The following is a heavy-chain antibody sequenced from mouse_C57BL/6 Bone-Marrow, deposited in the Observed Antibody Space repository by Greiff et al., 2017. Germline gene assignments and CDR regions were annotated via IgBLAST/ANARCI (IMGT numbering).Heavy chain of an antibody. D-gene: IGHD3-2*02. Sequence: VQLQEPGAELVKPGASVKMSCKASGYAFTSYWITWVKQRPGQGLEWIGEIYPGGGSTNYNGKFKSKATLTVDTSSSTAYMQLSSLTSEDSAVYFCARAKTAHATDYAMDDWGKGTTVTVSS. CDR1: GYAFTSYW. CDR3: ARAKTAHATDYAMDD. J-gene: IGHJ4*01. CDR2: IYPGGGST. V-gene: IGHV1-55*01.